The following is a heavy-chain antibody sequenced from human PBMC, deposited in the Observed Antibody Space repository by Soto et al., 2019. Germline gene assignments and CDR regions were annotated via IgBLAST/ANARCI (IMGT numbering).Heavy chain of an antibody. V-gene: IGHV1-46*01. CDR3: ARDAGTSGPYSRY. CDR1: GYTFTNYY. D-gene: IGHD1-26*01. Sequence: QVQLVQSGAEVKKPGASVKVSCKASGYTFTNYYMHWVRQAPGQGLEWMGMINPSGGGTNYAQKFQSRVTMTRDTATRTVYMELSSLRSEDTAVYYCARDAGTSGPYSRYWGQGTLVTVSS. J-gene: IGHJ4*02. CDR2: INPSGGGT.